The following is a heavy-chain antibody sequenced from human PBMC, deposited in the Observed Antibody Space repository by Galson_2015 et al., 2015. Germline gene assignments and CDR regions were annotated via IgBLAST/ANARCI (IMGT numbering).Heavy chain of an antibody. D-gene: IGHD1-26*01. V-gene: IGHV3-53*01. J-gene: IGHJ4*02. CDR1: GFIVSSSY. CDR2: IFSGGNT. Sequence: SLRLSCAASGFIVSSSYMSWVRQAPGKGLEWVSVIFSGGNTYYADSAEGRFTISRDNSKNTLYLQMNSLRAEDTAMYFCARHYSGSYYHFDYWGQGTLVTVSS. CDR3: ARHYSGSYYHFDY.